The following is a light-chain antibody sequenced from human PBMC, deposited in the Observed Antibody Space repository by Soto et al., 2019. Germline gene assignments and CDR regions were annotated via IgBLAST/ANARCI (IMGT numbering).Light chain of an antibody. CDR3: QQSYSSPRT. CDR1: QSISSY. V-gene: IGKV1-39*01. Sequence: DLQMTQSPSSLSASVGDRVTITCRASQSISSYLNWYQHKPGKAPKLLIYAASNLQSGVPSRFSGSGSGTDFTLTISSLQPEDFATYYCQQSYSSPRTFGGGTEVEIK. CDR2: AAS. J-gene: IGKJ4*01.